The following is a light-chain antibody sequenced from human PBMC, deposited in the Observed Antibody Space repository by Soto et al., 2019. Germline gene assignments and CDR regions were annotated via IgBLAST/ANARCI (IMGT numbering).Light chain of an antibody. CDR2: GAS. J-gene: IGKJ1*01. CDR3: EQGHRAPWT. Sequence: DIQMTQSPASLSASVGDRVTITCRASQNIMSYLNWYQQKPGKATKVLIYGASSLQSGVPSRFGGGVSGKEFTVTISSLQPEDSATFYCEQGHRAPWTVGQGTKGE. V-gene: IGKV1-39*01. CDR1: QNIMSY.